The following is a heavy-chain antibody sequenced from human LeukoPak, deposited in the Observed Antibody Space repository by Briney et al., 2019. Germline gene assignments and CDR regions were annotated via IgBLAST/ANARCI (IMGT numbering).Heavy chain of an antibody. CDR2: IRWDGGST. V-gene: IGHV3-43D*04. Sequence: GGSLRLSCAASGFTFDDYAMHWVRQAPGKGLEWVALIRWDGGSTSYTDSVQGRFTISRDNSKNSLYLQMHSLRPEDTGLYYCARVSALHDCYFEFWGQGTLVTVSS. D-gene: IGHD2-21*02. CDR3: ARVSALHDCYFEF. CDR1: GFTFDDYA. J-gene: IGHJ4*02.